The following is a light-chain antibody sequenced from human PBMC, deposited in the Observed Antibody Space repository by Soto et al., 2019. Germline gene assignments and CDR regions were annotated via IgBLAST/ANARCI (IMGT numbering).Light chain of an antibody. V-gene: IGKV3-15*01. J-gene: IGKJ5*01. CDR3: QPYTVWPPVT. Sequence: GVTQSPATVSVSPGERSTLSCRASQSFAGTLAWYHHKPGQTPRIIIYDASTRATGIPARFSGSGSGTEFTLTISRLQSADFAVYYCQPYTVWPPVTFAQGTRLAI. CDR1: QSFAGT. CDR2: DAS.